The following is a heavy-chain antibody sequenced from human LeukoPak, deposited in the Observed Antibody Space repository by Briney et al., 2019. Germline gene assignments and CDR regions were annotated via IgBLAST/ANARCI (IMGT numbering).Heavy chain of an antibody. D-gene: IGHD3-10*01. CDR1: GGSISSYY. V-gene: IGHV4-59*01. Sequence: SETLSLTCTVSGGSISSYYWSWIRQPPGKGLEWIGYIYYSGSTNYNPSLKSRVTISVDTSKNQFSLRLSSVTAADTAVYYCASGGFGELFPSHHDAFDIWGQGTMVTVSS. J-gene: IGHJ3*02. CDR2: IYYSGST. CDR3: ASGGFGELFPSHHDAFDI.